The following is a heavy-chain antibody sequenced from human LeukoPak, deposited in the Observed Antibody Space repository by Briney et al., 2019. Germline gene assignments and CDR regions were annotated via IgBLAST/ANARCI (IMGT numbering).Heavy chain of an antibody. J-gene: IGHJ4*02. V-gene: IGHV1-18*01. CDR1: GYTFSTYG. CDR3: ARSDLATITAGPFEY. D-gene: IGHD5-24*01. Sequence: ASVKVSCKASGYTFSTYGITRVRQAPGQGLEWMGWISGHQGNTKYAQNFQGRVTMTTDTSTSTAYMDLRSLRSDDTAIYFCARSDLATITAGPFEYWGQGTLVAVSS. CDR2: ISGHQGNT.